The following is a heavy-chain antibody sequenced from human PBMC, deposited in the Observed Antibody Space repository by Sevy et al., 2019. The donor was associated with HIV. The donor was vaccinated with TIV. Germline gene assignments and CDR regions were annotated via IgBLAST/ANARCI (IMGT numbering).Heavy chain of an antibody. CDR1: GFTFSSYD. CDR3: ARSRVAAAGIQDFYYYGMDV. Sequence: GGSLRLSCAASGFTFSSYDMHWVRQATGKGLEWVSAIGTAGDTYYPGSVKGRFTISRENAKNSLYLQMNSLRAGDTAVYYCARSRVAAAGIQDFYYYGMDVWGQGTTVTVSS. D-gene: IGHD6-13*01. CDR2: IGTAGDT. J-gene: IGHJ6*02. V-gene: IGHV3-13*01.